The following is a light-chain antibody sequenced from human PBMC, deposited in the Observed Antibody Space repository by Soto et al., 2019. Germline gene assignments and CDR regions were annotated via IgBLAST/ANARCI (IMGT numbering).Light chain of an antibody. CDR3: QQSYSTPRT. CDR2: AAS. V-gene: IGKV1-39*01. Sequence: DIQMTQSPSSLSASVGDRVTITCRASQSISNYLNWYQQKPGKAPKLLMYAASSLQSGVPSRFGGSGSGTDLTITISSLQPEDFATYYCQQSYSTPRTFGQGTKVEIK. CDR1: QSISNY. J-gene: IGKJ1*01.